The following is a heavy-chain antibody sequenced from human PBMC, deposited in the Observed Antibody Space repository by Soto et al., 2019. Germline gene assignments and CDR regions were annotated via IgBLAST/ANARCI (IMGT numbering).Heavy chain of an antibody. J-gene: IGHJ2*01. Sequence: QVQLVQSGAEVKKPGASVKVSCKASGYTFTSYDINWVRQATGQGLEWMGWMNPNSGNTGYAQKFQGRVTMTRNTSISTAYMELSSLRSEDTAVYYCAREGGLGYWSSTSCHDYWYFDLWGRGTLVTVSS. CDR2: MNPNSGNT. V-gene: IGHV1-8*01. CDR3: AREGGLGYWSSTSCHDYWYFDL. CDR1: GYTFTSYD. D-gene: IGHD2-2*01.